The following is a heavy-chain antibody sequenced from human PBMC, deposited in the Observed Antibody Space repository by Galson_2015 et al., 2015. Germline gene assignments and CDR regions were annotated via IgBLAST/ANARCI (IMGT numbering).Heavy chain of an antibody. CDR3: ARYWRGTARGLDYFDY. CDR2: IYYSGST. J-gene: IGHJ4*02. D-gene: IGHD5-18*01. CDR1: SYY. V-gene: IGHV4-39*01. Sequence: SYYWSWIRQPPRKGLEWIGSIYYSGSTYYNPSLKSRVTISVDTSKNQFSLKLSSVTAADTAVYYCARYWRGTARGLDYFDYWGQGTLVTVSS.